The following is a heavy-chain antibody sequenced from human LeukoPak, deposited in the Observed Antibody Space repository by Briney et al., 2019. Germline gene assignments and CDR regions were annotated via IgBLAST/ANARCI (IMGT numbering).Heavy chain of an antibody. V-gene: IGHV3-9*01. CDR3: ARGIDSSGTYSGWGFHLRY. CDR1: GFNVDDYA. CDR2: IRWDRGTV. J-gene: IGHJ4*02. Sequence: GRSLTLSCAVSGFNVDDYAIHWVRQPPGKCLEWVSGIRWDRGTVGYAGSVKGRFTMPRDSAKNSVYLQMNSLRPEDTALYYCARGIDSSGTYSGWGFHLRYWGQGTQVTVSS. D-gene: IGHD2-15*01.